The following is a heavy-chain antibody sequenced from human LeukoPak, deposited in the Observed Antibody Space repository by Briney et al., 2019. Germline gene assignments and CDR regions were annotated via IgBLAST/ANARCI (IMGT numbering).Heavy chain of an antibody. CDR3: AKETDYDFWSGYSNYFDY. Sequence: PGGSLRLSCAASGFTFSSYPMSWVRQAPGKGLEWVSAISGSGGSTYYADSVKGRFTISRDNSKNTLYLQMNSLRAEDTAVYYCAKETDYDFWSGYSNYFDYWGQGTLVTVSS. CDR2: ISGSGGST. J-gene: IGHJ4*02. V-gene: IGHV3-23*01. CDR1: GFTFSSYP. D-gene: IGHD3-3*01.